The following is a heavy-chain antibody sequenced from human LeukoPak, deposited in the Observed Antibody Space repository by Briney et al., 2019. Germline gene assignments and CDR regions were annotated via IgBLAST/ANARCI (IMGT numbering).Heavy chain of an antibody. CDR1: GYTFTSYG. J-gene: IGHJ5*02. V-gene: IGHV1-18*01. CDR3: ARGSQALRGYSGYANWFDP. CDR2: ISAYNGNT. D-gene: IGHD5-12*01. Sequence: ASVKVPCKASGYTFTSYGISWVRQAPGQGLEWMGWISAYNGNTNYAQKLQGRVTMTTDTSTSTAYMELRSLRSDDTAVYYCARGSQALRGYSGYANWFDPWGQGTLVTVSS.